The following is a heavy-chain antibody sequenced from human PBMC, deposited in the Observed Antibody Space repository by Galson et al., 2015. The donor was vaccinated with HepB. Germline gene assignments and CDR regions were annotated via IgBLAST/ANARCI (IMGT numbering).Heavy chain of an antibody. J-gene: IGHJ6*03. CDR1: GYTFTSYD. Sequence: SVKVSCKASGYTFTSYDINWVRQATGQGLEWMGWMNPNSGNTGYAQKFQGRVTMTRNTSISTAYMELSSLRSEDTAVYYCARAMGSPYYYYMDVWGKGTTVTVSS. V-gene: IGHV1-8*01. CDR2: MNPNSGNT. CDR3: ARAMGSPYYYYMDV. D-gene: IGHD3-10*01.